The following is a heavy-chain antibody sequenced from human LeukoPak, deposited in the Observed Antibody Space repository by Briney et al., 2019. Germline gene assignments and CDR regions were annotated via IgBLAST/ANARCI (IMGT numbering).Heavy chain of an antibody. CDR3: AREGNDFWSGYYSHDY. CDR2: IYTSGST. D-gene: IGHD3-3*01. CDR1: GGSISSSSYY. V-gene: IGHV4-39*07. Sequence: SETLSLTCTVSGGSISSSSYYWGWIRQPPGKGLEWIGSIYTSGSTNYNPSLKSRVTISVDTSKNQFSLKLSSVTAADTAVYYCAREGNDFWSGYYSHDYWGQGTLVTVSS. J-gene: IGHJ4*02.